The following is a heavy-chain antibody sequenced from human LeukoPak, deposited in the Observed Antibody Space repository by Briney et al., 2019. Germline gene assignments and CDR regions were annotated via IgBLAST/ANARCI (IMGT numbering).Heavy chain of an antibody. CDR1: GGTFSSYA. V-gene: IGHV1-69*04. D-gene: IGHD2-2*01. CDR2: IIPILGIA. CDR3: ATELVVVPDSYFDY. Sequence: SVKVSCKASGGTFSSYAISWVRQAPGQGLEWMGRIIPILGIANYAQKFQGRVTITADKSTSTAYMELSSLRSEDTAVYYCATELVVVPDSYFDYWGQGTLVTVSS. J-gene: IGHJ4*02.